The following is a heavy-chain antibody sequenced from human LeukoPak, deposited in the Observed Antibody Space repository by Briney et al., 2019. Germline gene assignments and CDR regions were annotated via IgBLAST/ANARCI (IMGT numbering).Heavy chain of an antibody. CDR1: GFTFSSYA. D-gene: IGHD6-13*01. J-gene: IGHJ4*02. CDR2: ISGSGGST. CDR3: AKGGGYSTYYFDY. Sequence: GGSLRLSCAASGFTFSSYAMSWVRQAPGKGLEWVSAISGSGGSTYYADSVKGRFTISRDNSKNTLYLQMNSPRAEDTAVYYCAKGGGYSTYYFDYWGQGTLVTVSS. V-gene: IGHV3-23*01.